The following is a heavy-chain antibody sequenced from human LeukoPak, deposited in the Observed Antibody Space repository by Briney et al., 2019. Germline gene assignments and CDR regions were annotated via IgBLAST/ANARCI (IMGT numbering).Heavy chain of an antibody. J-gene: IGHJ4*02. V-gene: IGHV1-69*05. CDR3: ASKSDYGGNSFGY. CDR1: GGTFSSYA. Sequence: SVKVSCKSAGGTFSSYAISWVRQAPGQGLEWMGGIIPIFGTANCAQKFQGRVTITTDESTSTAYIELSSLRSEDTAVYCCASKSDYGGNSFGYWGQGTLVTVSS. CDR2: IIPIFGTA. D-gene: IGHD4-23*01.